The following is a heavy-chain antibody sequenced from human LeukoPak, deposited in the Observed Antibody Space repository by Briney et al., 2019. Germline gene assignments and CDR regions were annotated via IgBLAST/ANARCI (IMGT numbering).Heavy chain of an antibody. D-gene: IGHD6-6*01. CDR2: IHSYGNT. CDR1: GVSISDSNW. V-gene: IGHV4-4*02. Sequence: PSGTLSLTCAVSGVSISDSNWWGWVRQSPGKGLEWIGEIHSYGNTNYNPSLKSRVTISVDTSKNQFSLKLSFVTAADTAVYYCARLGLVGPYSSSAYYFDYWGQGALVTVSS. CDR3: ARLGLVGPYSSSAYYFDY. J-gene: IGHJ4*02.